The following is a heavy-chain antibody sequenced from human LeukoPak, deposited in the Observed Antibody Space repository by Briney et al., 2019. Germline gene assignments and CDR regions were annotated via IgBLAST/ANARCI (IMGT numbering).Heavy chain of an antibody. D-gene: IGHD5-12*01. Sequence: GGSLRLSCAASGFTVSTNYMTWVRQAPGKGLEGVSVIYSGGTTYYADSVKGRFSISTDNSKNTLYLQMNSLRAEDTAVYYCARYDYGRSGFDYWGQGTLVTVSS. CDR3: ARYDYGRSGFDY. CDR1: GFTVSTNY. CDR2: IYSGGTT. V-gene: IGHV3-66*01. J-gene: IGHJ4*02.